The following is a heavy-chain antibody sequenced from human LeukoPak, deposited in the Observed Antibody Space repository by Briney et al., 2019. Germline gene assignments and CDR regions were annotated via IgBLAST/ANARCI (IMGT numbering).Heavy chain of an antibody. V-gene: IGHV1-69*01. CDR3: AREVPDIAEAANYWY. D-gene: IGHD6-19*01. J-gene: IGHJ4*02. Sequence: GSSVKVSSKASGGTFCTYAIRWVRQAPGQGLEWMGGIIPIFGTANYAQKFQGRVTITADESTSTAYMELSSLRSEDTAVYYCAREVPDIAEAANYWYWGQGTLVTVSS. CDR1: GGTFCTYA. CDR2: IIPIFGTA.